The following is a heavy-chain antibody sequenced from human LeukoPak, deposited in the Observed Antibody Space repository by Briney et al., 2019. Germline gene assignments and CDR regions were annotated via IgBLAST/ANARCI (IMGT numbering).Heavy chain of an antibody. CDR1: GGSISDSTYY. D-gene: IGHD3-10*01. CDR2: MSYSGTT. CDR3: ANRGIYGYFNY. V-gene: IGHV4-39*01. Sequence: SETLSPIFTVTGGSISDSTYYWGWVRQPPGKGLEWIGSMSYSGTTYYNPSLKSRVLISADTSKNQFSLRLTSVTAADTAVYYCANRGIYGYFNYWGQGTLVTVSS. J-gene: IGHJ4*02.